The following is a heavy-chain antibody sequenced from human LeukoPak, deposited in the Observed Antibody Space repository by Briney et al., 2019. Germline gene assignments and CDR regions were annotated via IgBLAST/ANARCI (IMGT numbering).Heavy chain of an antibody. J-gene: IGHJ4*02. V-gene: IGHV4-34*01. D-gene: IGHD3-3*01. CDR1: GGSFSGYY. CDR3: ARDITIFGVIINFDY. Sequence: SETLSLTCAVYGGSFSGYYWSWIRQPPGKGLEWIGEINHSGSTNYNPSLKSRVTISVDTSKNQFSLKLSSVTAADTAVYYCARDITIFGVIINFDYWGQGTLVTVSS. CDR2: INHSGST.